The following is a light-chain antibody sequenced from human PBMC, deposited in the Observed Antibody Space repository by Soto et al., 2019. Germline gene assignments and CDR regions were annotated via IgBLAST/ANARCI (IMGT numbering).Light chain of an antibody. V-gene: IGKV3-11*01. J-gene: IGKJ5*01. Sequence: EIVLTQSPATLSFPPGERATLSCRASQSVSTYLGWYQQKPGQAPRLLIYDASTRATGIPARFSGSGSGTDFTLTISSLEPEDFAVYYCQQRSNWITFGQGTRLEIK. CDR2: DAS. CDR3: QQRSNWIT. CDR1: QSVSTY.